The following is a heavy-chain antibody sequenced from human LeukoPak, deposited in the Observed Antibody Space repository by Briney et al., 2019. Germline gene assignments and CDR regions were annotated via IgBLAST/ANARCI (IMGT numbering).Heavy chain of an antibody. J-gene: IGHJ6*02. CDR3: ARDQGVTDPPPYGLVV. CDR1: GGTFRGYA. Sequence: PSVKASCKVSGGTFRGYAISWVREAPGQGLECMGRIIPILDIATYAQKFQGRVTITADKSTSTAYMELSSLSSEDTAVYYCARDQGVTDPPPYGLVVWGQGTTVTVSS. CDR2: IIPILDIA. D-gene: IGHD3-10*01. V-gene: IGHV1-69*04.